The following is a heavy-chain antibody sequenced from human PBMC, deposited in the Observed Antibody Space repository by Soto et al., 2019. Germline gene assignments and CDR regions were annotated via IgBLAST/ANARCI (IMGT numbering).Heavy chain of an antibody. Sequence: QVQLVQSGAEVKKPGASVKVSCKASGYTFTSYGIGWVRQAPGQGLEWMGWISAYNGNTNYAQKLQGRVNMTTDTXXSXAXXELRSLRPDDTAVYHCAGDRPPYSSRWYGGEGSVYWGQGTLVTVAS. CDR3: AGDRPPYSSRWYGGEGSVY. CDR1: GYTFTSYG. CDR2: ISAYNGNT. V-gene: IGHV1-18*01. D-gene: IGHD6-13*01. J-gene: IGHJ4*02.